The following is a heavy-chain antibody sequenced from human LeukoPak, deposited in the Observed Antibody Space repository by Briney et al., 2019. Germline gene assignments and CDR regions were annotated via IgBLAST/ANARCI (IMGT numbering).Heavy chain of an antibody. J-gene: IGHJ4*02. CDR2: ISSNRGSTI. V-gene: IGHV3-48*03. CDR1: GFTFSNYG. CDR3: ARCRGSCYSEY. Sequence: GGSLRLSCAASGFTFSNYGMNWVRQAPGKGMEWLSYISSNRGSTICYADSVKGRFTISRDNAKNSLYLQMNSLRAEDTAVYYCARCRGSCYSEYWGQGTLVTVSS. D-gene: IGHD2-15*01.